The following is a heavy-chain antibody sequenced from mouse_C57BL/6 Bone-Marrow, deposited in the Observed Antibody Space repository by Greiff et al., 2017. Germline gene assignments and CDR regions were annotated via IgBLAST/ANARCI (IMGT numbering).Heavy chain of an antibody. CDR1: GYTFTSYG. Sequence: VQLQQSGAELARPGASVKLSCKASGYTFTSYGISWVKQRTGQGLEWIGEIYPRSGNTYYNEKFKGKATLTADKSSSTAYMELRSLTSEDSAVYFCGLIYYGDDGAYWGQGTLVTVAA. CDR3: GLIYYGDDGAY. V-gene: IGHV1-81*01. D-gene: IGHD2-2*01. CDR2: IYPRSGNT. J-gene: IGHJ3*01.